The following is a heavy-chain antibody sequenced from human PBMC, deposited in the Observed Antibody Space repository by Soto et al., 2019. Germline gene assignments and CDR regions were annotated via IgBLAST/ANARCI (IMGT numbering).Heavy chain of an antibody. V-gene: IGHV3-30*02. D-gene: IGHD2-21*02. CDR1: GFAFSSYG. J-gene: IGHJ4*02. CDR2: VRYDGINK. CDR3: AKLPNCGGDCYFDY. Sequence: QVPLVESGGGVVQPGGSLRLSCAASGFAFSSYGMHWVRQAPGKGLEWVAVVRYDGINKYYADSVKGRFTISRDNSKSMVYLQMNSLRPDDTAVYYCAKLPNCGGDCYFDYWGQGTLVTVSS.